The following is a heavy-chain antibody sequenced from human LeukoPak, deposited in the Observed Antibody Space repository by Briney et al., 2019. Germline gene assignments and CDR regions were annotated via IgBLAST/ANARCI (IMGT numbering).Heavy chain of an antibody. D-gene: IGHD6-13*01. J-gene: IGHJ4*02. Sequence: GGSLRLSCAASGFTFSSYNMNWVRQAPGEGLEWVSAISGSGGSTYYADSVKGRFTISRDNSKNTLYLQMNSLRAEDTAVYYCAKEPIAAAGRPLDYWGQGTLVTVSS. CDR2: ISGSGGST. V-gene: IGHV3-23*01. CDR3: AKEPIAAAGRPLDY. CDR1: GFTFSSYN.